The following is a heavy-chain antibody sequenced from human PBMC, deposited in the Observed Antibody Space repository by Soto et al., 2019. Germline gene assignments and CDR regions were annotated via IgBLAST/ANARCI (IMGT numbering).Heavy chain of an antibody. CDR1: GFTFSSYW. D-gene: IGHD5-12*01. Sequence: GGSLRLSCAASGFTFSSYWMSWVRQAPGKGLEWVANIKQDGSEKYYVDSVKGRVTISVDTSKNQFSLKLSSVTAADTAVYYCASGYRNYYYYGMDVWGQGTTVTVSS. CDR2: IKQDGSEK. V-gene: IGHV3-7*02. CDR3: ASGYRNYYYYGMDV. J-gene: IGHJ6*02.